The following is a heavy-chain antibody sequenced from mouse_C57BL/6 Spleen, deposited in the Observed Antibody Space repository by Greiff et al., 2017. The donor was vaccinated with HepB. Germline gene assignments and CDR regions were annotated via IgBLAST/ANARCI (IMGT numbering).Heavy chain of an antibody. V-gene: IGHV1-69*01. Sequence: VQLQQSGAELVMPGASVKLSCKASGYTFTSYWMHWVKQRPGQGLEWIGEIDPSDSYTNYNQKFKGKSTLTVDKSSSTAYMQLSSLTSEDSAVYYCARHGVTTVVADYAMDYWGQGTSVTVSS. CDR3: ARHGVTTVVADYAMDY. J-gene: IGHJ4*01. CDR1: GYTFTSYW. CDR2: IDPSDSYT. D-gene: IGHD1-1*01.